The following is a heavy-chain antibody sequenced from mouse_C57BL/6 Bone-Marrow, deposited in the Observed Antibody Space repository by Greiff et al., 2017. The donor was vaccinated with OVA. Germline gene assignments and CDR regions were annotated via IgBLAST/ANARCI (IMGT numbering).Heavy chain of an antibody. CDR2: INSDGGST. CDR1: EYEFPSHD. Sequence: EVMLVESGGGLVQPGESLKLSCESNEYEFPSHDMSWVRKTPEKRLELVAAINSDGGSTYYPDTMKRRFIISRDNTKETLYLQMSSRRSEDTALYYCARHRYYGSSYDWYFDVWGTGTTVTVSS. J-gene: IGHJ1*03. V-gene: IGHV5-2*03. CDR3: ARHRYYGSSYDWYFDV. D-gene: IGHD1-1*01.